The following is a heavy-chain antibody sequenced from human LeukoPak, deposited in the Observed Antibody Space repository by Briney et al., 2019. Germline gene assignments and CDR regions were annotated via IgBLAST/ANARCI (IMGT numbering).Heavy chain of an antibody. V-gene: IGHV3-30*02. CDR2: IQYDGNKR. J-gene: IGHJ4*02. CDR1: TFTFSSYG. Sequence: GGSLRLSCAASTFTFSSYGMHWVRQAPGKGLEWVAFIQYDGNKRYYADSVKGRFTISRDNSKNTLYLQMNSLRPEDTALYYCANTMYSSAWSPFDYWGRGTLVTVSS. CDR3: ANTMYSSAWSPFDY. D-gene: IGHD6-19*01.